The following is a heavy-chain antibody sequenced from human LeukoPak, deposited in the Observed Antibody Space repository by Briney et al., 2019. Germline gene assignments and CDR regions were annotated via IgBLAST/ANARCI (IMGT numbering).Heavy chain of an antibody. Sequence: LSLTCAVYGGSFSGYYWSWVRQAPGKGLEWVSYISPGGATRHYADSVKGRFTISRDNAKNSLYLQMNSLRDEDTAVYYCARDRLWAFDIWGQGTMVTVSS. J-gene: IGHJ3*02. CDR1: GGSFSGYY. CDR3: ARDRLWAFDI. V-gene: IGHV3-11*04. CDR2: ISPGGATR.